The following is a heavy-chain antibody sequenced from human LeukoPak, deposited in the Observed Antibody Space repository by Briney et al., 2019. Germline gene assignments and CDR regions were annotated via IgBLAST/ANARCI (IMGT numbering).Heavy chain of an antibody. V-gene: IGHV3-21*01. CDR1: GFNFGTYS. D-gene: IGHD3-22*01. J-gene: IGHJ3*02. Sequence: PGGSLRLSCAVSGFNFGTYSMNWVRQAPGKGLEWVSSITSSGSHIYYADSVKGRFTISRDNANNSLYLQMNSLRAEDTAVYYCARKGYYDSGTFDIWGQGTMVTVSS. CDR3: ARKGYYDSGTFDI. CDR2: ITSSGSHI.